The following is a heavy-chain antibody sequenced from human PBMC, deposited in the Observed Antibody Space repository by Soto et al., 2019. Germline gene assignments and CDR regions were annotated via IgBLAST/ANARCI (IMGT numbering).Heavy chain of an antibody. Sequence: EVQLLESGRGLVQPGGSLRLSCAASGFTFSSYAMTWVRQAPGKGLEWVSGISGSGATTSYADSVKGRFTVSRDNSKNTLYLQMNSLRVEDTAVYHCAKLRYFDWSAYNWFEYWGQGTPVTVSS. J-gene: IGHJ5*01. D-gene: IGHD3-9*01. V-gene: IGHV3-23*01. CDR1: GFTFSSYA. CDR2: ISGSGATT. CDR3: AKLRYFDWSAYNWFEY.